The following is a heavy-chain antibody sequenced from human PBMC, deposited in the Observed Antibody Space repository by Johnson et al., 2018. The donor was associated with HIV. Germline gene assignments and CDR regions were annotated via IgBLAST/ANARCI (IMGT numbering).Heavy chain of an antibody. D-gene: IGHD6-13*01. CDR2: IWPAGNNR. J-gene: IGHJ3*02. V-gene: IGHV3-33*01. CDR3: AREWSSSRWTYGCDI. CDR1: GLTLSAYG. Sequence: QVRLVESGGGVVQPGTSLRLSCEASGLTLSAYGLHWVRQAPGKGLEWVAVIWPAGNNRYYADSVKGRFTVSRDNSKNTLYLQMNNLRAEDTAVYYCAREWSSSRWTYGCDIWGQGTMVTVSS.